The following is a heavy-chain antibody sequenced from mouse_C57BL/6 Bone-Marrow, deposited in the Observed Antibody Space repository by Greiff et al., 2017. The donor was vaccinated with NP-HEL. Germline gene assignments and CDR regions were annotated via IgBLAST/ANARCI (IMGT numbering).Heavy chain of an antibody. CDR2: IYPGSGST. CDR3: ARALYGNPAWFAY. Sequence: VKLQESGAELVKPGASVKMSCKASGYTFTSYWITWVKQRPGQGLEWIGDIYPGSGSTNYNEKFKSKATLTVDTSSSTAYMQLSSLTSEDSAVYYCARALYGNPAWFAYWGQGTLVTVSA. CDR1: GYTFTSYW. J-gene: IGHJ3*01. V-gene: IGHV1-55*01. D-gene: IGHD2-1*01.